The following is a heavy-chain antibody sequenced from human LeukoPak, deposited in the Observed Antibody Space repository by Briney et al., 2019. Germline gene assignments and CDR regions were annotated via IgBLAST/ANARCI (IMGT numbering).Heavy chain of an antibody. J-gene: IGHJ6*03. D-gene: IGHD3-22*01. CDR2: ISAYNGNT. Sequence: GASVKVSCKASGYTFTSYGISWVRQAPGQGLEWMGWISAYNGNTNYAQKLQGRVTMTTDTSTSTAYMELRSLRSDDTAVYYCARGYLHYYDSSGYYLGYYYYMDVWGKGTTVTVSS. V-gene: IGHV1-18*01. CDR1: GYTFTSYG. CDR3: ARGYLHYYDSSGYYLGYYYYMDV.